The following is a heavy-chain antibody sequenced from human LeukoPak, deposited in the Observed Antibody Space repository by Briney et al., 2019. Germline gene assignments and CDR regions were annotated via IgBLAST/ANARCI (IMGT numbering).Heavy chain of an antibody. V-gene: IGHV1-3*01. CDR2: INAGNGNT. D-gene: IGHD6-13*01. CDR3: ARGPRAAADDY. J-gene: IGHJ4*02. CDR1: GYTFTNFD. Sequence: ASVKVSCKASGYTFTNFDINWVRQATGQRPEWMGWINAGNGNTKYSQKFQGRVTITRDTSASTAYMELSSLTSEDTAVYYCARGPRAAADDYWGQGTLVTVSS.